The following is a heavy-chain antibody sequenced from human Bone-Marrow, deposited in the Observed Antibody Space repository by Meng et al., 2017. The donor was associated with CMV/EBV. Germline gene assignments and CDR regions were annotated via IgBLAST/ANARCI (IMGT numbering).Heavy chain of an antibody. J-gene: IGHJ4*02. V-gene: IGHV3-7*01. Sequence: GESLKISCAASGFTFSKYTMNWVRQAPGKGLEWVANIKQDGSEKYYVDSVKGRFTISRDNAKNSLYLQMNSLRAEDTAVYYCARIQQLVGYFDYWGQGTLVTVSS. CDR2: IKQDGSEK. CDR1: GFTFSKYT. CDR3: ARIQQLVGYFDY. D-gene: IGHD6-6*01.